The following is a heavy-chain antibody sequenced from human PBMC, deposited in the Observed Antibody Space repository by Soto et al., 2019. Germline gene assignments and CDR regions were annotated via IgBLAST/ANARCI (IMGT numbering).Heavy chain of an antibody. CDR2: IYYSGST. V-gene: IGHV4-30-4*01. CDR3: ARGASYYYDSSGYYLYR. CDR1: GGSISSGDYY. J-gene: IGHJ4*02. Sequence: PSETLSLTCTVSGGSISSGDYYWSWIRQPPGKGLEWIGYIYYSGSTYYNPSLKSRVTISVDTSKNQFSLKLSSVTAADTAVYYCARGASYYYDSSGYYLYRWGQGTLVTVSS. D-gene: IGHD3-22*01.